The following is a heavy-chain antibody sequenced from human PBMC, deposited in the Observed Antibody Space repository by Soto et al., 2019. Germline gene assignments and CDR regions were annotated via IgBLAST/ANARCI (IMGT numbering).Heavy chain of an antibody. Sequence: GGSLRLSCAASGFTFSRYWMHWVRQAPGKGLVWVSRINSDASITNYADSVKGRFTIARDNAKNTLYLQMNSLRAEDTAVYYCARDQSAWGLQGLYYYGMDVWGQGTTVTISS. CDR2: INSDASIT. J-gene: IGHJ6*02. V-gene: IGHV3-74*01. CDR3: ARDQSAWGLQGLYYYGMDV. D-gene: IGHD3-16*01. CDR1: GFTFSRYW.